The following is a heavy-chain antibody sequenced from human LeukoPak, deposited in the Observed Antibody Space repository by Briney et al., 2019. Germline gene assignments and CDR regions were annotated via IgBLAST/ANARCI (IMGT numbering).Heavy chain of an antibody. J-gene: IGHJ4*02. CDR2: LYYRGNT. CDR3: ARGLSTGREDYFDY. V-gene: IGHV4-61*03. Sequence: SETLSLTCSVSGASVSDGSYYWSWIRQPPGKGLEWIGYLYYRGNTNYSPSLSGRVSTSIDTSKNHFSLNLTSVTAADTAVYYCARGLSTGREDYFDYWGQGTLVSVSS. CDR1: GASVSDGSYY. D-gene: IGHD1-1*01.